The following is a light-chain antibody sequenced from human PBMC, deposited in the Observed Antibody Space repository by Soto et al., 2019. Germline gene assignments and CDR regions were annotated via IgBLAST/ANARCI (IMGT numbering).Light chain of an antibody. V-gene: IGKV1-5*03. CDR1: QTISTW. Sequence: DIQMTQSPSTLSASVGDGVTITCRASQTISTWLAWYQQKPGRAPKLLIYKASSLESGVPSRFSGSGYGTEFTLTISSLQPDDFATYYCQQYNSYWTFGQGTKV. CDR2: KAS. J-gene: IGKJ1*01. CDR3: QQYNSYWT.